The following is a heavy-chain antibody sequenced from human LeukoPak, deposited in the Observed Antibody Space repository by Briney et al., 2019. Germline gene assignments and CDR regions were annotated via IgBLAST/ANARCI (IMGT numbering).Heavy chain of an antibody. CDR2: INPNSGGT. CDR1: GYTFTGYY. V-gene: IGHV1-2*04. D-gene: IGHD6-19*01. Sequence: ASVKVSCKASGYTFTGYYMHWVRQAPGQGLEWMGWINPNSGGTNYAQKFQGWVTMTRDTSISTAYMELSRLRSDDTAVYYCARGALGSGWTQNWFDPWGQGTLVTVSS. CDR3: ARGALGSGWTQNWFDP. J-gene: IGHJ5*02.